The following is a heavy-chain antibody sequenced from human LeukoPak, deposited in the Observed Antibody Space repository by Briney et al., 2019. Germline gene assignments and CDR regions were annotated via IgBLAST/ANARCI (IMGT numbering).Heavy chain of an antibody. J-gene: IGHJ4*02. CDR3: ARVGGHSGSNYFVDY. D-gene: IGHD1-26*01. CDR2: ISSSSSYI. Sequence: GGSLRLSCAASGFTFSSYSMNWVRQAPGKGLEWVSSISSSSSYIYCADSVKGRFTISRDNAKNSLYLQMNSLRAEDTAVYYWARVGGHSGSNYFVDYWGQGTLVTVSS. V-gene: IGHV3-21*01. CDR1: GFTFSSYS.